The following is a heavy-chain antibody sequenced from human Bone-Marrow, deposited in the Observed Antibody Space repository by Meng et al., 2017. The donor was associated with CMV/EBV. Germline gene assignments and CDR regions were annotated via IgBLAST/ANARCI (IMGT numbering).Heavy chain of an antibody. CDR2: VNPSGGTT. J-gene: IGHJ4*02. CDR1: GYTFTSYY. CDR3: AREVNIATYSLRFMGY. V-gene: IGHV1-46*01. Sequence: ASLKVSCKASGYTFTSYYMHWVRQAPGQGLEWMGIVNPSGGTTSYAQKFQGRVTMTRDTSTSTVYMELSSLRSEDTAVYYCAREVNIATYSLRFMGYWGQGTLVTVSS. D-gene: IGHD4-11*01.